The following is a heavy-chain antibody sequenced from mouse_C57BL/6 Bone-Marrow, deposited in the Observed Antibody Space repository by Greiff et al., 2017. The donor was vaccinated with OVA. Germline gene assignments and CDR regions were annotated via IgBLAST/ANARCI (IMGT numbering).Heavy chain of an antibody. Sequence: EVKLVESGGGLVKPGGSLKLSCAASGFTFSSYAMSWVRQTPEKRLEWVATISDGGSYTYYPDNVKGRFTIARDNAKNNLYLQMSHLKSEDTAMYYCASSYYASYYAMDYWGQGTSVTVSS. D-gene: IGHD1-1*01. V-gene: IGHV5-4*03. CDR2: ISDGGSYT. CDR3: ASSYYASYYAMDY. CDR1: GFTFSSYA. J-gene: IGHJ4*01.